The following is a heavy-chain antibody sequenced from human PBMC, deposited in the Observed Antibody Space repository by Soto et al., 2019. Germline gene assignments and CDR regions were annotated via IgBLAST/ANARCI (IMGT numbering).Heavy chain of an antibody. V-gene: IGHV1-18*03. J-gene: IGHJ5*02. CDR2: INAYNGNT. Sequence: QVQLVQSGAEVKKPGASVKVSCKASGYTFSSYGISWVRQAPGQGLEWMGGINAYNGNTDYAPRLQGRVTMTTDTGTSAAYMELRSLRCVDMAVYYSVRGEGFGDPWGQATLVTVSS. CDR1: GYTFSSYG. CDR3: VRGEGFGDP. D-gene: IGHD3-10*01.